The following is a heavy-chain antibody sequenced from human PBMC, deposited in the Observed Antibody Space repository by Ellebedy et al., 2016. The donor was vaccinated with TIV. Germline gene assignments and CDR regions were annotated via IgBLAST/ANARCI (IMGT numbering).Heavy chain of an antibody. CDR3: ARDWSGH. V-gene: IGHV1-18*04. CDR2: ISSNNGDT. D-gene: IGHD3-3*01. CDR1: GYTFTSYG. J-gene: IGHJ4*02. Sequence: AASVKVSCKTSGYTFTSYGISWVRQAPGQGLEWMGWISSNNGDTNYAQKVQGRVTMTTDTSTTTVYMELRSLRSDDTAVYYCARDWSGHWGQGTLVTVSS.